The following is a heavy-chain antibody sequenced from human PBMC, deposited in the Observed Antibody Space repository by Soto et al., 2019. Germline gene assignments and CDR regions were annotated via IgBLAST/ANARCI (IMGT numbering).Heavy chain of an antibody. D-gene: IGHD3-3*01. Sequence: QERLVQSGAEVRKPGSSVKVPCKVTGGTSTRYAINWVRQAPGQGLEWMGGIVPMFGTSKYAQKFQGRVTIAADTSTNIAYIELRSLRSEDTAVYYCNRGSEYDFWSGYLWGQGTLVSVSS. CDR3: NRGSEYDFWSGYL. CDR2: IVPMFGTS. CDR1: GGTSTRYA. J-gene: IGHJ4*02. V-gene: IGHV1-69*06.